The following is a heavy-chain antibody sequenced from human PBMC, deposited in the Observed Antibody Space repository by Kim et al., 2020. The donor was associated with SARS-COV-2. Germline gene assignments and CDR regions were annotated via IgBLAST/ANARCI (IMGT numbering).Heavy chain of an antibody. J-gene: IGHJ6*02. CDR2: ISSSGSTI. CDR3: ARSPTYDSSGYSVFYGMDV. D-gene: IGHD3-22*01. CDR1: GFTFSSYE. V-gene: IGHV3-48*03. Sequence: GGSLRLSCAASGFTFSSYEMNWVRQAPGKGLEWVSYISSSGSTIYYADSVKGRFTISRDNAKNSLYLQMNSLRAEDTAVYYCARSPTYDSSGYSVFYGMDVWGQGTTVTVSS.